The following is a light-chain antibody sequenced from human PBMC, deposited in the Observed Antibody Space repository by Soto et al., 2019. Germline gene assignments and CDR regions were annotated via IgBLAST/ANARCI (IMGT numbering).Light chain of an antibody. CDR3: SSYTSSSTLV. CDR2: EVS. CDR1: SSDVGGYNY. Sequence: QSALTQPPSASGSPGQSVAISCTGTSSDVGGYNYVSWYQQHPGKAPKLMIYEVSNRPSGVSNRFSGSKSGNTASLTISGLQAEDEADYYCSSYTSSSTLVFGTGTNVTVL. V-gene: IGLV2-14*01. J-gene: IGLJ1*01.